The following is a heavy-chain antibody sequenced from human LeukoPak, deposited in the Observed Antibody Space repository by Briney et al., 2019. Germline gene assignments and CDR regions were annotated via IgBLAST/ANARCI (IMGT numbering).Heavy chain of an antibody. Sequence: ASVKVSCKASGYTFTSYAMHWVRQAAGQGREWMGWINAGNGNTKYSQKFQGRVTITRDTSASTAYMELSSLRSEDTAVYYCARDGVAAAFDYWGQGTLVTVSS. CDR2: INAGNGNT. V-gene: IGHV1-3*01. CDR1: GYTFTSYA. CDR3: ARDGVAAAFDY. D-gene: IGHD6-13*01. J-gene: IGHJ4*02.